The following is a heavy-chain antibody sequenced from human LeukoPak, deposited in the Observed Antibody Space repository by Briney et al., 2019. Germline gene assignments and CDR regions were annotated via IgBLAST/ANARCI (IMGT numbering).Heavy chain of an antibody. D-gene: IGHD2-15*01. V-gene: IGHV1-18*01. J-gene: IGHJ6*02. Sequence: GASVEVSCKASGYTFTSYGISWVRQAPGQGLEWMGWISAYNGNTNYAQKLQGRVTMTTDTSTSTAYMELRSLRSDDTAVYYCARDDGYCSGGSCPYYYYGMDVWGQGTTVTVSS. CDR3: ARDDGYCSGGSCPYYYYGMDV. CDR1: GYTFTSYG. CDR2: ISAYNGNT.